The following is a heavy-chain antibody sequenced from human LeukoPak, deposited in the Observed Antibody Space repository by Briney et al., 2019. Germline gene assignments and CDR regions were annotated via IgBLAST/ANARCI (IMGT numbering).Heavy chain of an antibody. D-gene: IGHD3-10*01. V-gene: IGHV3-7*01. CDR2: IKQDGSEK. J-gene: IGHJ4*02. CDR3: ARDRAWFGEGIDY. Sequence: GGSLRLSCAASGFTFSSYWMSWVRQAPGKGLEWVANIKQDGSEKYYVDSVKGRFTISRDNDKNSLYLQMNSLRAEDTAVYYCARDRAWFGEGIDYWGQGTLVTVSS. CDR1: GFTFSSYW.